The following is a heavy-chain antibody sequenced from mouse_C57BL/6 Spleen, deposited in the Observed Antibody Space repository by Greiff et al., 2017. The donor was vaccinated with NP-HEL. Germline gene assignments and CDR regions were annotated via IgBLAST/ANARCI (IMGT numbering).Heavy chain of an antibody. D-gene: IGHD2-5*01. V-gene: IGHV14-4*01. CDR3: RAYYSNYLYAMDY. Sequence: EVKLQESGAELVRPGASVKLSCTASGFNIKDDYMHWVKQRPEQGLEWIGWIDPENGDTEYASKFQGKATITADTSSNTAYLQLSSLTSEDTAVYYCRAYYSNYLYAMDYWGQGTSVTVSS. CDR1: GFNIKDDY. J-gene: IGHJ4*01. CDR2: IDPENGDT.